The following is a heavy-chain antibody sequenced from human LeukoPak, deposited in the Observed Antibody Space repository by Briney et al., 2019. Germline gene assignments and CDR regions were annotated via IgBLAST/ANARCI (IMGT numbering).Heavy chain of an antibody. Sequence: KSSETLSLTCTVSGGSISSSGYYWGWIRQPPGKGLEWIGSMYYSGSTYYNPSLKSRVTISVDTSKNQFSLKLSSVTAADTAVYYCASAKGWGTAFAIWGQGTMVTVSS. J-gene: IGHJ3*02. CDR2: MYYSGST. D-gene: IGHD3-16*01. CDR3: ASAKGWGTAFAI. V-gene: IGHV4-39*01. CDR1: GGSISSSGYY.